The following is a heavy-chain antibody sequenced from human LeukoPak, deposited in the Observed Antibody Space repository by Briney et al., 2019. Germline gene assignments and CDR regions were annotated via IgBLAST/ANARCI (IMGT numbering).Heavy chain of an antibody. D-gene: IGHD3-22*01. CDR1: GYTFTGYY. V-gene: IGHV1-2*06. CDR2: INPNSGST. CDR3: TREDDSSGYRPFDI. Sequence: ASVKVSCKASGYTFTGYYIHWVRQAPGQGLEWMGRINPNSGSTNYAQKFQGRVTMTRDTSISTAYMDLSSLRSDDTAVYYCTREDDSSGYRPFDIWGQGTMVTVSS. J-gene: IGHJ3*02.